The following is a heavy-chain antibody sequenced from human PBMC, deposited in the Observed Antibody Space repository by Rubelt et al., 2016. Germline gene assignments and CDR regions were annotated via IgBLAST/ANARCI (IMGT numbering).Heavy chain of an antibody. Sequence: GGLVQPGGSLRLSCAASGFAFSGYTMNWVRQAPGKGLEWVSSISSRSRNIYQADSVKGRFIISRDDAKNSVYLQMNSLRAEDTAVYYCVRSVDNGGNSGDYWGQGTLVTVSS. CDR2: ISSRSRNI. CDR3: VRSVDNGGNSGDY. V-gene: IGHV3-21*06. CDR1: GFAFSGYT. J-gene: IGHJ4*02. D-gene: IGHD4-23*01.